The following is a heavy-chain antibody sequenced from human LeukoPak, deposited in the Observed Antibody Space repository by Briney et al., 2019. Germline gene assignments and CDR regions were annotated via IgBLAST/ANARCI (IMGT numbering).Heavy chain of an antibody. CDR1: GFTFSDYY. CDR3: ARAKYTNYGDYVGYFDY. D-gene: IGHD4-17*01. CDR2: ISSSGSII. J-gene: IGHJ4*02. V-gene: IGHV3-11*01. Sequence: GSLRLSCAASGFTFSDYYMSWIRQAPGKGLEWVSYISSSGSIIYYADSVKGRFTISRDNAKNSLYLQMNSLRAEDTAVYYCARAKYTNYGDYVGYFDYWGQGTLVTVSS.